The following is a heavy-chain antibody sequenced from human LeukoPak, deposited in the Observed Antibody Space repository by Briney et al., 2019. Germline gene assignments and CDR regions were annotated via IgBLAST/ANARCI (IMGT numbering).Heavy chain of an antibody. CDR2: INSDGSSR. D-gene: IGHD3-22*01. V-gene: IGHV3-74*03. Sequence: PGGSLRLSCAASGFTFSSYWMHWVRQAPGKGLVWVSRINSDGSSRKYADSVKGRFTISRDNAKNTLYLQMSSLRAEDTAVYYCARETSGYFDYWGQGTLVTVSS. J-gene: IGHJ4*02. CDR3: ARETSGYFDY. CDR1: GFTFSSYW.